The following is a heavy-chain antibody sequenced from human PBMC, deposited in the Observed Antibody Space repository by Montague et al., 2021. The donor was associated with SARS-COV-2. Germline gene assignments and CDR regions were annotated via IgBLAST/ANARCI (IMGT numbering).Heavy chain of an antibody. CDR3: ARRGDYGGPRFDY. V-gene: IGHV4-39*01. J-gene: IGHJ4*02. Sequence: SETLSLTCTVSGGSVSSRSYYWGWIRQPPGKGLEWIGSIYYSGNTHSNPSLKSRVTISVGTSKNQFSLKLSSVTAADTAVYYCARRGDYGGPRFDYWGQGTLVSVSS. CDR2: IYYSGNT. D-gene: IGHD4-23*01. CDR1: GGSVSSRSYY.